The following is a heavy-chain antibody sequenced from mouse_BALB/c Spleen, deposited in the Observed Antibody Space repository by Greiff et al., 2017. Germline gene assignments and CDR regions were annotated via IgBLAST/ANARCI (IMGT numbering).Heavy chain of an antibody. Sequence: VKVVESGPGLVAPSQSLSITCTVSGFSLTGYGVNWVRQPPGKGLEWLGMIWGDGSTDYNSALKSRLSISKDNSKSQVFLKMNSLQTDDTARYYCARLDGYYSYYAMDYWGQGTSVTVSS. J-gene: IGHJ4*01. CDR3: ARLDGYYSYYAMDY. D-gene: IGHD2-3*01. CDR1: GFSLTGYG. V-gene: IGHV2-6-7*01. CDR2: IWGDGST.